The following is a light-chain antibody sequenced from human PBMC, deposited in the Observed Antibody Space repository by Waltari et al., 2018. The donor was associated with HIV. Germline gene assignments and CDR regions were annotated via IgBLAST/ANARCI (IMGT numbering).Light chain of an antibody. CDR1: SSNIGNNY. CDR2: RNN. Sequence: QSVRTQTPSASGTPGQRVTISCSGSSSNIGNNYVSWYQQLPGTAPKLLMYRNNQRPSGVPDRFAGSKSGTSASLAISGLRSEDEADYYCAAWEDSLSVVVFGGGTKLTVL. CDR3: AAWEDSLSVVV. J-gene: IGLJ2*01. V-gene: IGLV1-47*01.